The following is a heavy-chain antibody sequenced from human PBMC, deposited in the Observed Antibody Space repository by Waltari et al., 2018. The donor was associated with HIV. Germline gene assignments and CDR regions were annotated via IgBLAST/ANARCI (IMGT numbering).Heavy chain of an antibody. CDR3: ARDPLVGTAMPRDYYYGMDV. J-gene: IGHJ6*02. D-gene: IGHD5-18*01. CDR1: GYTFTTYG. CDR2: ISAYNGNT. Sequence: QVQLVQSGAEVKKPGASVKVSCKASGYTFTTYGISWLRQFPGQEHEMMGWISAYNGNTNYAQKLQGRVTMTTDTSTSTAYMELRSLRSDDTAVYYCARDPLVGTAMPRDYYYGMDVWGQGTTVTVSS. V-gene: IGHV1-18*01.